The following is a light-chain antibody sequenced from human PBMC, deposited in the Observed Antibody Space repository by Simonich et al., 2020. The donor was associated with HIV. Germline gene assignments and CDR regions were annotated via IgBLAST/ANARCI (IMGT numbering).Light chain of an antibody. V-gene: IGKV3-20*01. Sequence: ELVFTQSPATLSLSPGETATLSCRASQSISIYLAWYQQKPGQAPRLLIYDASNRATGIPDRFSGSGSGTDFTLTISRLEPQDFAVYYCQQYGSSPYTFGQGTKLEIK. CDR2: DAS. J-gene: IGKJ2*01. CDR3: QQYGSSPYT. CDR1: QSISIY.